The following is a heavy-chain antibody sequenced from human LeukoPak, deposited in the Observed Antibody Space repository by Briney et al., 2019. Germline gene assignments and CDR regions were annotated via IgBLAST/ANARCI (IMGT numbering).Heavy chain of an antibody. CDR1: GFTFDDYT. J-gene: IGHJ6*03. Sequence: GGSLRLSCAASGFTFDDYTMHWVRQAPGKGLEWVSLISWDGGSTYYADSVKGRFTISRDNSKNTLYLQMNSLRAEDTAVYYCAKEGGTYCGGDCYPFHYMDVWGKGTTVTISS. D-gene: IGHD2-21*02. CDR3: AKEGGTYCGGDCYPFHYMDV. V-gene: IGHV3-43*01. CDR2: ISWDGGST.